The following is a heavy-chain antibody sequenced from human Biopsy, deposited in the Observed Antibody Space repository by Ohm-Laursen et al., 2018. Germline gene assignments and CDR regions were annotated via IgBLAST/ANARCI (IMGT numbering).Heavy chain of an antibody. CDR1: GGSVSSSNYY. V-gene: IGHV4-61*01. CDR3: AIDRVPRRGVMPVYYYGMDV. J-gene: IGHJ6*02. D-gene: IGHD2-21*01. CDR2: IYNTERT. Sequence: SETLSLTCLVSGGSVSSSNYYWNWIRQTPGKGLEWIGFIYNTERTNYNPSLKSRVTISLDTSKNQFSLELSSVIPSDTAVYYCAIDRVPRRGVMPVYYYGMDVWGQGSTVTVSS.